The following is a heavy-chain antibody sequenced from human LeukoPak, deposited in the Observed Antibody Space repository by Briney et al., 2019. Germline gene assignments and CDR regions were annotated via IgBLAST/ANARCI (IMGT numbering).Heavy chain of an antibody. D-gene: IGHD3-3*01. CDR1: GGSISSSSYY. V-gene: IGHV4-39*07. Sequence: SETLSLTCTVSGGSISSSSYYWGWIRQPPGKGLEWIGSIHYSGSTKYNPSLKSRVSISIHTSKSQFFLNLSSVTAADTAVYYCARLGLPEGSRYNTDYWGQGILVTVSS. J-gene: IGHJ4*02. CDR2: IHYSGST. CDR3: ARLGLPEGSRYNTDY.